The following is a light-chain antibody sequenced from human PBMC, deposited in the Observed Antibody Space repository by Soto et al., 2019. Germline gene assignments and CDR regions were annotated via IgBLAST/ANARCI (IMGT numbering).Light chain of an antibody. CDR2: GAS. CDR3: QQYGSSPLT. CDR1: QSVSSSY. Sequence: EIVLTQSPGTLSLSPGERATLSCRASQSVSSSYLAWYQQKPGQAPRLLIYGASCRATGIPDRFSGSGSETDFTLTISRLEPEDFAVYYCQQYGSSPLTFGQGTKVEIK. V-gene: IGKV3-20*01. J-gene: IGKJ1*01.